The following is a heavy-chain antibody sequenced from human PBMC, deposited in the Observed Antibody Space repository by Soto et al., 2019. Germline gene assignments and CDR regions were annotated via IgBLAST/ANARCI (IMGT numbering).Heavy chain of an antibody. V-gene: IGHV1-69*05. CDR1: GGTFSSYA. CDR2: IIPIFGTA. D-gene: IGHD3-3*01. J-gene: IGHJ6*02. Sequence: GASVPVSCKASGGTFSSYAISWVRQAHGQGLEWMGGIIPIFGTANYAQKFQGRVTMTTDTSTSTAYMELRSLRSDDTAVYDCARTYDFWSGFYGMDVWGQGTTVTVSS. CDR3: ARTYDFWSGFYGMDV.